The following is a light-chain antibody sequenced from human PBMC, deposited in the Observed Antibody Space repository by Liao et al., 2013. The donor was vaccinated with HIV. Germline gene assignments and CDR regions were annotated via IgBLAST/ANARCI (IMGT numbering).Light chain of an antibody. CDR1: KLGDKY. Sequence: SYELNQPPSVSVSPGQTASITCSGDKLGDKYACWYQQKPGQSPVLAIYQDSKRPSGIPERFSGSNSGNTATLTISGTQAMDEADYYCQAWDSSTLYVFGTGTKVTVL. J-gene: IGLJ1*01. CDR3: QAWDSSTLYV. V-gene: IGLV3-1*01. CDR2: QDS.